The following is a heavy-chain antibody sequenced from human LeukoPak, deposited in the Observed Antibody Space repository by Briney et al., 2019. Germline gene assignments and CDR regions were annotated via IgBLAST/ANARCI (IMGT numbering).Heavy chain of an antibody. CDR2: INSDGSST. CDR1: GFTFSSYW. Sequence: QPGGSLRLSCAASGFTFSSYWMHWVRQAPGKGLVWVSRINSDGSSTSYADSVKGRFTISRDNAKNTLYLQMNSLRAEDTAVYYCARDNGGIAVAGTPSDAFDLWGQGTMVTVSS. CDR3: ARDNGGIAVAGTPSDAFDL. V-gene: IGHV3-74*01. J-gene: IGHJ3*01. D-gene: IGHD6-19*01.